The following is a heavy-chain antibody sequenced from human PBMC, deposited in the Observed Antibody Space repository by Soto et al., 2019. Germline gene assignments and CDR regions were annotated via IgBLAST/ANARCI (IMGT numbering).Heavy chain of an antibody. V-gene: IGHV3-9*01. CDR2: ISWNSGSI. D-gene: IGHD2-15*01. Sequence: EVQLVESGGGLVQPGRSLRLSCAASGFTFDDYAMHWVRQAPGKGLEWVSGISWNSGSIGYADSVKGRFTISRDNAKNSLYLQMNSLRAEDTALYYCAKDMGWQLGAFDIWGQGTIVTVSS. CDR1: GFTFDDYA. CDR3: AKDMGWQLGAFDI. J-gene: IGHJ3*02.